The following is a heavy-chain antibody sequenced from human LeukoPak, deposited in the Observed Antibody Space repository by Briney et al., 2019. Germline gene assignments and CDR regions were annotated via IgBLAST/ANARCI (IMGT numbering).Heavy chain of an antibody. V-gene: IGHV4-34*01. CDR2: INHSGST. CDR3: ASEPPLWFGELFDY. D-gene: IGHD3-10*01. Sequence: PSETLSLTCAVYGGSFSGYYWSWIRQPPGKGLEWIGEINHSGSTNYNPSLKSRVTISVDTSKNQFSLKLSSVTAADTAVYYCASEPPLWFGELFDYWGQGTLVTVSS. CDR1: GGSFSGYY. J-gene: IGHJ4*02.